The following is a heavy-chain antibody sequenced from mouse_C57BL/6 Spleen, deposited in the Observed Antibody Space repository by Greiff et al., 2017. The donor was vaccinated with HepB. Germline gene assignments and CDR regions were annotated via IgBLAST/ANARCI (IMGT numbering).Heavy chain of an antibody. D-gene: IGHD2-5*01. J-gene: IGHJ2*01. V-gene: IGHV1-82*01. Sequence: VQLQQSGPELVKPGASVKISCKASGYAFSSSWMNWVKQRPGKGLEWIGRIYPGDGDTNYNGKFKGKATLTADKSSSTAYMQLSSLTSEDSAVYFCARSNSNPFDYWGQGTTLTVSS. CDR2: IYPGDGDT. CDR1: GYAFSSSW. CDR3: ARSNSNPFDY.